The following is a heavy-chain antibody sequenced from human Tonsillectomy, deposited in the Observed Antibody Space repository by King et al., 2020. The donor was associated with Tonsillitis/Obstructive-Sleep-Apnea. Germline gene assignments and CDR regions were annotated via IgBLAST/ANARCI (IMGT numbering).Heavy chain of an antibody. CDR3: ARGDATDVVQAATKIDC. V-gene: IGHV4-34*01. CDR2: INHSGST. D-gene: IGHD2-2*01. CDR1: GGSFSGYY. Sequence: VQLQQWGAGLLKPSETLSLTCAVYGGSFSGYYWSWIRQPPGKGLEWIGEINHSGSTNYNPSPKSRVTISVDTSKNQFSLKLSSVTAADTAVYYCARGDATDVVQAATKIDCWGQGTLATVSS. J-gene: IGHJ4*02.